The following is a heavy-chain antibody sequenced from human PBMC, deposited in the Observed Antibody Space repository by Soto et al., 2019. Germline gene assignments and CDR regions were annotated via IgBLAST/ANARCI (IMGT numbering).Heavy chain of an antibody. CDR3: ARHGGYYFDS. D-gene: IGHD1-26*01. CDR1: GESLSGSY. J-gene: IGHJ5*01. V-gene: IGHV4-34*01. CDR2: THYGGNS. Sequence: QVQLQQWGAGLLKPSETMSLTCAVFGESLSGSYWSWIRQPPGRGPEWIGETHYGGNSIYNPSLTSRVAISLDTSDNHLSLELCSVTAADTALYYCARHGGYYFDSWGQGTLVTVSS.